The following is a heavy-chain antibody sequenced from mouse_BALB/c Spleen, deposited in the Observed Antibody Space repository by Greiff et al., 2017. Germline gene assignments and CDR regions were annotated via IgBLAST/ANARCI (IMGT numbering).Heavy chain of an antibody. Sequence: EVKVVESGGGLVQPGGSRKLSCAASGFTFSSFGMHWVRQAPEKGLEWVAYISSGSSTIYYADTVKGRFTISRDNPKNTLFLQMTSLRSEDTAMYYCARDGKGVAYWGQGTLVTVSA. V-gene: IGHV5-17*02. D-gene: IGHD2-1*01. CDR1: GFTFSSFG. CDR3: ARDGKGVAY. CDR2: ISSGSSTI. J-gene: IGHJ3*01.